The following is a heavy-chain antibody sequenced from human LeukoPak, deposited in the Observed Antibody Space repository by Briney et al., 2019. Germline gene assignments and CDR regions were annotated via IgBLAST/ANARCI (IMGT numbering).Heavy chain of an antibody. D-gene: IGHD2-8*01. V-gene: IGHV4-59*01. CDR2: IYYSGST. CDR1: GGSISGYY. CDR3: ARYRRNNDYYLDD. J-gene: IGHJ4*02. Sequence: PSETLSLTCTVSGGSISGYYWSWIRQPPGKGLEWIGYIYYSGSTNYNPSLQSRVTMSIDTSKNQFSLKLRSLTAADTAVYYCARYRRNNDYYLDDWGQGILVTVSS.